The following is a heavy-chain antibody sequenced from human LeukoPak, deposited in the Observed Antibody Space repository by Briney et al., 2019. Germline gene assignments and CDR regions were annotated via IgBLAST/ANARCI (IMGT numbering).Heavy chain of an antibody. CDR1: GGSISSGTYY. V-gene: IGHV4-39*07. CDR3: ARGAPSGVWFGESHYYYYMDV. Sequence: PSQTLSLTCTVSGGSISSGTYYWSWIRQPPGKGLEWIGEINHSGSTNYNPSLKSRATISVDTSKNQLSLRLSSVTAADTAVYYCARGAPSGVWFGESHYYYYMDVWGKGTTVTVS. CDR2: INHSGST. D-gene: IGHD3-10*01. J-gene: IGHJ6*03.